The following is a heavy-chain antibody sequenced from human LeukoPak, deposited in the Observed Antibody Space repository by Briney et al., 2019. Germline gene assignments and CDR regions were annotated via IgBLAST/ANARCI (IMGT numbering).Heavy chain of an antibody. Sequence: SETVSLTCAVYGGTFSGYYWSWIRQPPGKGLEWIGEINHSGSTNYNPSLKSRVTISVDTSKNQFSLKLSSVTAADTAVYYCARAPMVRGRFDYWGQGTPVTVSS. CDR3: ARAPMVRGRFDY. CDR1: GGTFSGYY. V-gene: IGHV4-34*01. CDR2: INHSGST. D-gene: IGHD3-10*01. J-gene: IGHJ4*02.